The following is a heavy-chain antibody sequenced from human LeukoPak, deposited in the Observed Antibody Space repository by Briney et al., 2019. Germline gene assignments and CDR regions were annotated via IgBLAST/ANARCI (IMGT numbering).Heavy chain of an antibody. CDR2: IKQDGSEK. D-gene: IGHD3-10*01. Sequence: GGSLRLSCAAPGFTFSSYWMSWVRQAPGKGLEWVANIKQDGSEKYYVDSVKGRFTISRDNAKNSLYLQMNSLRAEDTAVYYCATPRDTMVRGVIPPGWYFDYWGQGTLVTVSS. CDR3: ATPRDTMVRGVIPPGWYFDY. CDR1: GFTFSSYW. J-gene: IGHJ4*02. V-gene: IGHV3-7*03.